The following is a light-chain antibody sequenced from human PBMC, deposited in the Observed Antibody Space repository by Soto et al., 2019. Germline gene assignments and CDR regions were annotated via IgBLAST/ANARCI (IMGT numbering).Light chain of an antibody. J-gene: IGKJ5*01. CDR3: QQYGTSEII. CDR1: QSVSSRS. Sequence: EIVVTQSPGTLSLSPASRATLSCRASQSVSSRSLAWYQQKGGQAPRLLIYGASSRATGVPDRFSGSGSGTDFTLTISRLETEDFAVFYCQQYGTSEIIFGQGTRLEI. V-gene: IGKV3-20*01. CDR2: GAS.